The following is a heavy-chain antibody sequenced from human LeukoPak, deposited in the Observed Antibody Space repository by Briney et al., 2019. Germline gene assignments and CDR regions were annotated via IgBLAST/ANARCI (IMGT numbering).Heavy chain of an antibody. D-gene: IGHD6-6*01. J-gene: IGHJ6*02. V-gene: IGHV1-69*13. CDR1: GGTFSSYT. CDR2: IIPIFGTA. CDR3: ARGRYSSSINSMDV. Sequence: SVKVSCKASGGTFSSYTISWVRQAPGQGLEWMGGIIPIFGTANYAQKFQGRVTITADESTSTAYMALSSLRSEETAVYYCARGRYSSSINSMDVWGQGTTVTVSS.